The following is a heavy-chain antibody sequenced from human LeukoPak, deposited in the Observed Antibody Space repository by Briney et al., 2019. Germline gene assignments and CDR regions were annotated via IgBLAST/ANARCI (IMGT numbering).Heavy chain of an antibody. CDR1: GYSFTSYW. Sequence: GESLKISCKGSGYSFTSYWIGWVRHMPGKGLELMGIIYPGDSDTTYSPSFQGQVTISADRSISAAYLQWSSLKSSDTAMYYCARRQIVGAEADSFDIWGQGTMVTVSS. CDR2: IYPGDSDT. V-gene: IGHV5-51*01. D-gene: IGHD1-26*01. J-gene: IGHJ3*02. CDR3: ARRQIVGAEADSFDI.